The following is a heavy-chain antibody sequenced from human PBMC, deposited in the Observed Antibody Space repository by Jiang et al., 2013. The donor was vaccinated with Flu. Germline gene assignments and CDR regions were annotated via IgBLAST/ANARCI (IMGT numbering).Heavy chain of an antibody. CDR3: AKDNGVGITTYWFDP. V-gene: IGHV1-2*06. CDR1: GYTFTGYY. D-gene: IGHD1-26*01. CDR2: IGPNSGST. J-gene: IGHJ5*02. Sequence: GAEVKKPGASVKVSCKASGYTFTGYYIHWVRQAPGQGLEWMGRIGPNSGSTNYAQKFQGRVTMTRDTSISTAYIEMTGLRSDDTAVYYCAKDNGVGITTYWFDPWGQGTLVTVSS.